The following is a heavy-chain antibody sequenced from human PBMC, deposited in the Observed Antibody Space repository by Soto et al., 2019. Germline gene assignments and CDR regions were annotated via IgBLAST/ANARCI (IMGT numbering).Heavy chain of an antibody. Sequence: SETLSLTCTVSGGSISSYYWSWIRQPPGKGLEWIGYIYYSGSTNYNPSLKSRVTISVDTSKNQFSLKLSSVTAADTAVYYCARGFPSDYYGSGSYYNYWGQGTLVTVSS. D-gene: IGHD3-10*01. CDR2: IYYSGST. CDR3: ARGFPSDYYGSGSYYNY. V-gene: IGHV4-59*01. CDR1: GGSISSYY. J-gene: IGHJ4*02.